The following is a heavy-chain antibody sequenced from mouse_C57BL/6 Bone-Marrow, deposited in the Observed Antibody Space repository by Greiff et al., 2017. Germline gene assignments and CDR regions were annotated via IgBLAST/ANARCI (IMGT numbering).Heavy chain of an antibody. V-gene: IGHV1-69*01. CDR3: AREGYDYVDY. CDR2: IDPSDSYT. Sequence: QVQLQQPGAELVMPGASVKLSCKASGYTFTSYWMHWVKQRPGQGLEWIGEIDPSDSYTNYNQKFKGKSTLTVDKSSSTAYMPLSSLTSEDSAVYYCAREGYDYVDYWGQGTTLTVSS. J-gene: IGHJ2*01. CDR1: GYTFTSYW. D-gene: IGHD2-3*01.